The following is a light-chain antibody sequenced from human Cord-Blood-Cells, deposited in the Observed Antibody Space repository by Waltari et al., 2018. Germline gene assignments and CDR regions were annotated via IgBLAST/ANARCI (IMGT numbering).Light chain of an antibody. CDR3: QVWDSSSDHVV. Sequence: SYVLTQPPSVSVAPGKTARITCGGNNIGSKSVHWYQQKPGQAPVLVVYDDSDRPSGIPERFYGSNSGSTATLTISRVDAGDEADYYSQVWDSSSDHVVFGGGTKQTVL. V-gene: IGLV3-21*03. J-gene: IGLJ2*01. CDR2: DDS. CDR1: NIGSKS.